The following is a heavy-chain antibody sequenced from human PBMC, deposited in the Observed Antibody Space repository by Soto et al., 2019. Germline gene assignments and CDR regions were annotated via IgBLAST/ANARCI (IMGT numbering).Heavy chain of an antibody. Sequence: QVQLQESGPGLVKPSQTLSLTCTVSGGSISSGGYYWSWIRQHPGKGLEGIGYIFYSGSTSYNPTLPSRVTISVDTSKTQVSLKLSYVTAADTAVYYCARAPGDYFDYWGQGTLVTVSS. CDR2: IFYSGST. CDR1: GGSISSGGYY. J-gene: IGHJ4*02. V-gene: IGHV4-31*03. CDR3: ARAPGDYFDY.